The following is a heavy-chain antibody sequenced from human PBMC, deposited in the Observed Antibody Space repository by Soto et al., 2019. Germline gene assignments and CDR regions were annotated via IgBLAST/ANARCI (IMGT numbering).Heavy chain of an antibody. Sequence: LRLSCAASGFTFSSYSMNWVRQAPGKGLEWVSSISSSSSYIYYADSVKGRFTISRDNAKNSLYLQMNSLRAEDTAVYYCARGSMDDSSGYYYYYYGMDVWGQGTTVTVSS. V-gene: IGHV3-21*01. CDR2: ISSSSSYI. CDR3: ARGSMDDSSGYYYYYYGMDV. CDR1: GFTFSSYS. D-gene: IGHD3-22*01. J-gene: IGHJ6*02.